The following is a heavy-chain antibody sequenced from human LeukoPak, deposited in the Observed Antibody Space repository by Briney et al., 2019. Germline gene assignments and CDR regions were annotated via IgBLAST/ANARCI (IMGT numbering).Heavy chain of an antibody. CDR3: ARILAYYYDSSGSNFDY. J-gene: IGHJ4*02. D-gene: IGHD3-22*01. CDR2: INPNSGGT. V-gene: IGHV1-2*02. CDR1: GYTFTGYY. Sequence: ASVKVSCKASGYTFTGYYMHWVRQAPGQGLEWMGWINPNSGGTNYAQKFQGRVTMTRDTSISTAYMELSRLRSDDTAVYYCARILAYYYDSSGSNFDYWGQGTLVTVSS.